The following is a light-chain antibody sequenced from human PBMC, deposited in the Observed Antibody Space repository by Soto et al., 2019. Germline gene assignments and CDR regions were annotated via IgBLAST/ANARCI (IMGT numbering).Light chain of an antibody. J-gene: IGKJ4*01. Sequence: EIVMTQSPATLSVSPGERATLSCRASQSVYSNLAWYQQKPGQAPRLLIYHASTRATGIPARFSGGGSGTEFTLTISRLQSEDFAVYYCQQYTKWPLTFGGGTKVEIK. CDR2: HAS. CDR3: QQYTKWPLT. CDR1: QSVYSN. V-gene: IGKV3-15*01.